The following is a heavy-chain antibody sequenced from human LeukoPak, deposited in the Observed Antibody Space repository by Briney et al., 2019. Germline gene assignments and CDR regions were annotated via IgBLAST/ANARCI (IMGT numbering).Heavy chain of an antibody. V-gene: IGHV1-2*02. D-gene: IGHD1-1*01. CDR1: GYTFTGYY. CDR3: ARYDGAFDAFDI. CDR2: INPNSGGT. Sequence: ASVKVSCKASGYTFTGYYMHWVRQAPGQGLEWMGWINPNSGGTNYAQKFQGRVTMTRDTSISTAYMELSRLRSDDTAVYYCARYDGAFDAFDIWGQGTMVTVSS. J-gene: IGHJ3*02.